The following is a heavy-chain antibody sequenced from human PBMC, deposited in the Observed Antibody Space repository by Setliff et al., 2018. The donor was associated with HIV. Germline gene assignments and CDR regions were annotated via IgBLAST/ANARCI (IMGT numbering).Heavy chain of an antibody. CDR2: IKTDGSST. CDR3: ARPLYGGNSDVGGY. CDR1: GFTFSTYW. V-gene: IGHV3-74*01. J-gene: IGHJ4*02. D-gene: IGHD4-17*01. Sequence: PGGSLRLSCAASGFTFSTYWMHWVRQAPGKGLVWVSRIKTDGSSTSYADSVKGRFTISRDNAKSTLFLQMNSLRAEDTAVYYCARPLYGGNSDVGGYWGQGTLVTVSS.